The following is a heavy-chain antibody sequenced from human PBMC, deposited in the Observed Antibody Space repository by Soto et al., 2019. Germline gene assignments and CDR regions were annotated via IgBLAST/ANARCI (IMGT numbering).Heavy chain of an antibody. CDR1: GYSIASGYY. CDR3: ARSFASYCLDF. J-gene: IGHJ6*04. V-gene: IGHV4-38-2*01. CDR2: IYHAGSV. Sequence: PSETLSLTCAVSGYSIASGYYWAWIRQSPGKGLEWIGSIYHAGSVYYNPSLNSRVAVSLDTSKNHFSLKLTSVTAADTAVYYCARSFASYCLDFWGRVTRGTVSS.